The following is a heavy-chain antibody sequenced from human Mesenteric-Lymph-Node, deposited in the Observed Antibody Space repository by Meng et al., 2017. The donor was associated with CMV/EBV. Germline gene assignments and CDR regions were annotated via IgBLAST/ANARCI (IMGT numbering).Heavy chain of an antibody. CDR1: GFTFSTYW. V-gene: IGHV3-7*01. Sequence: GESLKISCPTSGFTFSTYWMTWVRQAPGKGLEWVATINQDGNEIYYVNSLKGRFTISRDNAKNSLYLQMNTLRAEDSAMYYCARARIDFWGQGTLVTVSS. J-gene: IGHJ4*02. CDR3: ARARIDF. D-gene: IGHD3-3*01. CDR2: INQDGNEI.